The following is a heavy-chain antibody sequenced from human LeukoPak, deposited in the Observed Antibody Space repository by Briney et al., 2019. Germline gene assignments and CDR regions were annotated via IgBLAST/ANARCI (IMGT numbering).Heavy chain of an antibody. D-gene: IGHD2-15*01. CDR2: IYYSGST. J-gene: IGHJ4*02. V-gene: IGHV4-39*07. CDR1: GDSISSSSYY. Sequence: SETLSLTCTVSGDSISSSSYYWGWIRQPPGKGLEWIGSIYYSGSTNYNPSLKSRVTISEDKSKKQFSLKLSSVTAADTAVYYCVTNSIGYCSGGNCYQVSDSWGQGPLVTVSS. CDR3: VTNSIGYCSGGNCYQVSDS.